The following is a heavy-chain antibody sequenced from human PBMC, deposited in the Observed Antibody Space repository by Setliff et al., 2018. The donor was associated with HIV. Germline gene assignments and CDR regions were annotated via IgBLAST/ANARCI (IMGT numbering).Heavy chain of an antibody. CDR1: GFTFTSYA. J-gene: IGHJ4*02. CDR3: ARAPEEPYDYLWGSSRHYFDY. Sequence: GGSLRLSCGVSGFTFTSYAMSWVRQAPGKGLEWVSGISASGASARYADSGKGRYTISRDNGGDTLFLQMNSLRVGDTAVYYCARAPEEPYDYLWGSSRHYFDYWGQGTLVTVSS. V-gene: IGHV3-23*01. CDR2: ISASGASA. D-gene: IGHD3-16*02.